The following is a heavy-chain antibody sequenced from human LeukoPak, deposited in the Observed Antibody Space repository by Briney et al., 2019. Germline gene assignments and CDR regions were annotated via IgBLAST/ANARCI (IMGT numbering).Heavy chain of an antibody. CDR1: GGSISSYY. D-gene: IGHD5-12*01. CDR3: ARHGYGGFDY. Sequence: SETLSLTCTVSGGSISSYYWSWIRQPPGKGLEWIGYIYYSGSTNCNPSLKSRVTISVDTSKNQFSLKLSSVTAADTAVYYCARHGYGGFDYWGQGTLVTVSS. V-gene: IGHV4-59*08. J-gene: IGHJ4*02. CDR2: IYYSGST.